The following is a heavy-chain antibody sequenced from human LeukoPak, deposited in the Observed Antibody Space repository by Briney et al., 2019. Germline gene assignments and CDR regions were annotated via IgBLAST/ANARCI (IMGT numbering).Heavy chain of an antibody. CDR1: GGSFSGYY. D-gene: IGHD2-21*02. Sequence: SETLPLTCAVYGGSFSGYYWSWIRQPPGKGLEWIGEIIHSGSSNYNPSLKSRVTISVDTSKNQVSLKLSSVTAADTAVYYCARGHSSVVTAIPYYFDYWGQGTLVTVSS. J-gene: IGHJ4*02. V-gene: IGHV4-34*01. CDR3: ARGHSSVVTAIPYYFDY. CDR2: IIHSGSS.